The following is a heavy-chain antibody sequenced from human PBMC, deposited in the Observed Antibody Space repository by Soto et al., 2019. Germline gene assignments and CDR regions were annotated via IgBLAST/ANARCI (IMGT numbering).Heavy chain of an antibody. CDR2: INHSGST. Sequence: TSETLSLTCTVSGGSLSSSSYYWGWVRQPPGKGLEWIGGINHSGSTNYNPSLKSRVTISVDTSKNQFSLKLSSVTAADTAVYYCGLTSHDHYYYYGMDVWGQGTTVTVSS. CDR1: GGSLSSSSYY. D-gene: IGHD3-10*01. V-gene: IGHV4-39*07. J-gene: IGHJ6*02. CDR3: GLTSHDHYYYYGMDV.